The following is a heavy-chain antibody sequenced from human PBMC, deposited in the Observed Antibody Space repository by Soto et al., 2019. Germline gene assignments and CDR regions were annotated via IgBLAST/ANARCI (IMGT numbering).Heavy chain of an antibody. Sequence: QEQLVESGGGVVQPGRSLRLSCVASGFTFNSHAMDWVRQAPGKGLEWVALISFVGRNVYYADSVKGRFTVSRDNSKNTLYLQMNSLSTEDTAVYYCARNPGVGYCSGGSCYAPDHWGQGTLVTVSS. V-gene: IGHV3-30*04. J-gene: IGHJ4*02. CDR1: GFTFNSHA. CDR2: ISFVGRNV. D-gene: IGHD2-15*01. CDR3: ARNPGVGYCSGGSCYAPDH.